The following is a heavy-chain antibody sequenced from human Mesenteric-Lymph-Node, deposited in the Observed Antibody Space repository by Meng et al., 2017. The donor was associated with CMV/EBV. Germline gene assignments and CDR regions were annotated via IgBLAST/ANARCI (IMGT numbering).Heavy chain of an antibody. CDR1: GYTFTSYG. CDR2: ISAYNGNT. Sequence: ASVKVSCKASGYTFTSYGISWVRQAPGQGLEWMGWISAYNGNTNYAQKLQGRVTMTTDTSTSTAYMELRSLRSDDTAVYYCARGRPSIVATLNPPEYWGQGTLVTVSS. V-gene: IGHV1-18*01. D-gene: IGHD5-12*01. CDR3: ARGRPSIVATLNPPEY. J-gene: IGHJ4*02.